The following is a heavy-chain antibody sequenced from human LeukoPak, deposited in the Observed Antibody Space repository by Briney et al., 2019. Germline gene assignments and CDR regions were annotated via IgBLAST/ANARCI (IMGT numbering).Heavy chain of an antibody. CDR2: INPNSGGT. CDR1: GYTFTAYY. J-gene: IGHJ4*02. V-gene: IGHV1-2*02. Sequence: ASVKVSCKASGYTFTAYYIHWVRQAPGQGLEWMGWINPNSGGTNYAQKFQGRVTMTRDTSISTAYMELSRLRSDDTAVYYCARDRSSSSSGNGFDYWGQGTLVTVSS. CDR3: ARDRSSSSSGNGFDY. D-gene: IGHD6-6*01.